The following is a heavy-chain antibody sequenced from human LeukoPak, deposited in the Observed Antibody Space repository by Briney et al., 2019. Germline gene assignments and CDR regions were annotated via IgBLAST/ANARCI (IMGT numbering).Heavy chain of an antibody. CDR2: INSDGSIT. Sequence: GGSLRLSCAASGFTFTTYWMHWVRQAPGKGLVWVSHINSDGSITSYADSVKGRFTISRDNAKNTLYLQMNSLRAEDTAVYYRARDAVDTANAVWGQGTTVTVSS. V-gene: IGHV3-74*01. D-gene: IGHD5-18*01. J-gene: IGHJ6*02. CDR3: ARDAVDTANAV. CDR1: GFTFTTYW.